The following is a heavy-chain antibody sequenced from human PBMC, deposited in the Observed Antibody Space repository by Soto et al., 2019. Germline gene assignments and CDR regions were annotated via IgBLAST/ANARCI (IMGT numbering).Heavy chain of an antibody. Sequence: SETLSLTCTVSGGSISSGGYYWSWIRQHPGKGLEWIGYIYYSGSTYYNPSLKSRVTISVDTSKNQFSLKLSSVTAADTAVYYCARDRLRNWFDPWGQGTLVTVS. CDR2: IYYSGST. CDR1: GGSISSGGYY. CDR3: ARDRLRNWFDP. D-gene: IGHD2-15*01. J-gene: IGHJ5*01. V-gene: IGHV4-31*03.